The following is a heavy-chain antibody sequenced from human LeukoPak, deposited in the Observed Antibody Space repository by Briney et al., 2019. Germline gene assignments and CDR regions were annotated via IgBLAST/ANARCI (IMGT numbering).Heavy chain of an antibody. J-gene: IGHJ4*02. D-gene: IGHD2-21*01. V-gene: IGHV3-23*01. Sequence: PGGSLRLSCAASGFTFSSYSMMWVRQAPGKGLEWVSGISGSGGSRHYADSVKGRFTISRDNSKNTLDLQMNSLRAEDTAVYCCAKGKGIGFDYWGQGTLVTVSS. CDR2: ISGSGGSR. CDR1: GFTFSSYS. CDR3: AKGKGIGFDY.